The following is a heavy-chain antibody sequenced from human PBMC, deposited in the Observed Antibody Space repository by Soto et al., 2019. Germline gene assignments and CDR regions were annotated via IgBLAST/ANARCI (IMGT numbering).Heavy chain of an antibody. D-gene: IGHD4-17*01. J-gene: IGHJ4*02. CDR3: AKDRVDYGCNLDFDY. Sequence: QVPLVESGGGVVQPGRSLRLSCAASGFTFSSYGMHWVRQAPGKGLEWVAVISYDGSNKYYADSVKGRFTISRDNSKNTLYLQMNSLRAEDTAVYYCAKDRVDYGCNLDFDYWGQGTLVTVSS. V-gene: IGHV3-30*18. CDR2: ISYDGSNK. CDR1: GFTFSSYG.